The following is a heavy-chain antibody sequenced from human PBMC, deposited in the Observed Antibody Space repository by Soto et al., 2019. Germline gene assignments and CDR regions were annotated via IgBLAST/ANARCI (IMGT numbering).Heavy chain of an antibody. CDR1: GGSISSYY. V-gene: IGHV4-59*08. CDR3: ARLYCSGGSCYSGYYYYYYMDV. Sequence: SETLSLTCTVSGGSISSYYWSWIRQPPGKGLEWIGYIYYSGSTNYNPSLKSRVTISVDTSKNQFSLKLSSVTAADTAVYYCARLYCSGGSCYSGYYYYYYMDVWGKGTTVTVSS. D-gene: IGHD2-15*01. J-gene: IGHJ6*03. CDR2: IYYSGST.